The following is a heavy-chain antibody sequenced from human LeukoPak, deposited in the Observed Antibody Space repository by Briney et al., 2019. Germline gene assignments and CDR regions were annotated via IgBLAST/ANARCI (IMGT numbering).Heavy chain of an antibody. J-gene: IGHJ4*02. CDR3: AKDSGYYYDSSGYYPDY. V-gene: IGHV3-30*02. D-gene: IGHD3-22*01. Sequence: GGSLRLSWAASGFTFSSYGMHWVRQAPGKGLEWVAFIRYDGSNKYYADSVKGRFTISRDNSKNTLYLQMNSLRAEDTAVYYCAKDSGYYYDSSGYYPDYWGQGTLVTVSS. CDR2: IRYDGSNK. CDR1: GFTFSSYG.